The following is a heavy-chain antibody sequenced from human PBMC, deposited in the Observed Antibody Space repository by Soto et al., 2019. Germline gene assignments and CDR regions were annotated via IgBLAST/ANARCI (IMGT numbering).Heavy chain of an antibody. CDR2: IYYSGET. Sequence: SETLSLTGSVCGGCISSGYYYWSWIRQPPWKGLEWIGNIYYSGETYYNPSLKSRLIISIDTSKNQFSLNVGSVTAADTPVYYCASSPLYGMDVWRQGTTVTVSS. J-gene: IGHJ6*02. CDR3: ASSPLYGMDV. CDR1: GGCISSGYYY. V-gene: IGHV4-30-4*01.